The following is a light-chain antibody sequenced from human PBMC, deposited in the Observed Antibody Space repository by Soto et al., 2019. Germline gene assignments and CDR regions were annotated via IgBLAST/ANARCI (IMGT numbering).Light chain of an antibody. CDR2: AAS. CDR3: QQYGDSPWT. Sequence: EIVLTQSPGTLSLSPGERATLSCRASQSVSHSYLAWYQQKPGQAPRLLIYAASSRATGIPDRFSGRGSGTDFTLTIGRLEPEDFAVYYCQQYGDSPWTFGQGTKVEIK. CDR1: QSVSHSY. J-gene: IGKJ1*01. V-gene: IGKV3-20*01.